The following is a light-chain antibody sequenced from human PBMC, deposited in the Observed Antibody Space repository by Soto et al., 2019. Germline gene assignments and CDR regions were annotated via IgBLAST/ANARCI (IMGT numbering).Light chain of an antibody. CDR1: SSDVGGYNF. CDR3: GSYAGSYAYV. V-gene: IGLV2-11*01. J-gene: IGLJ1*01. Sequence: QSVLTQPRSVSESPGQSVTISCTGTSSDVGGYNFVSWYQQYPGKAPKLMIYDVSKRPSGVPDRFAGSKSGNTASLTISGLQAEDDDDYYCGSYAGSYAYVFGTGTKLTVL. CDR2: DVS.